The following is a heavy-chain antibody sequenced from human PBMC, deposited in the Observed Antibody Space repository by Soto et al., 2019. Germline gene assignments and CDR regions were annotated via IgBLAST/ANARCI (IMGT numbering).Heavy chain of an antibody. J-gene: IGHJ4*02. CDR2: INHSGST. CDR1: GVSFSGYY. V-gene: IGHV4-34*01. Sequence: SETLSLSCAVYGVSFSGYYWSWIRQPPGKGLEWIGEINHSGSTNYNPSLKSRVTISVDTSKNQFSLKLSSVTAADTAVYYCARDKYYDFWSGYYHFDYWGQGTLVTVPS. D-gene: IGHD3-3*01. CDR3: ARDKYYDFWSGYYHFDY.